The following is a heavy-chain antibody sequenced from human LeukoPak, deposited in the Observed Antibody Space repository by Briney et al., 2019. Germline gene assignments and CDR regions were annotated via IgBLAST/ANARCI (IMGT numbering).Heavy chain of an antibody. CDR3: ATWIVGATLGFDY. Sequence: ASVKVSCKASGYTFTSYYMHWVRQAPGQGLEWMGIINPSGGSTSYAQKFQGRVTMTRDTSTSTVYMELSSLRSEDTAVYFCATWIVGATLGFDYWGQGTLVTVSS. V-gene: IGHV1-46*01. J-gene: IGHJ4*02. D-gene: IGHD1-26*01. CDR2: INPSGGST. CDR1: GYTFTSYY.